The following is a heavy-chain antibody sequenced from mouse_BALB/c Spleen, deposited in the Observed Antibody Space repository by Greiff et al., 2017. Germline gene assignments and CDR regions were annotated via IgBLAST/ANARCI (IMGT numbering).Heavy chain of an antibody. CDR2: IYPGDGDT. V-gene: IGHV1-87*01. CDR1: GYTFTSYW. Sequence: VQVVESGAELARPGASVKLSCKASGYTFTSYWMQWVKQRPGQGLEWIGAIYPGDGDTRYTQKFKGKATLTADKSSSTAYMQLSSLASEDSAVYYCATMITTGIAMDYWGQGTSVTVSS. CDR3: ATMITTGIAMDY. J-gene: IGHJ4*01. D-gene: IGHD2-4*01.